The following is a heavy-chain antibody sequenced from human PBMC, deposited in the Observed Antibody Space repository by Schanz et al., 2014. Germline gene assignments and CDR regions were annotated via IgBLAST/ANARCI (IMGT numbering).Heavy chain of an antibody. D-gene: IGHD4-17*01. V-gene: IGHV1-18*01. CDR1: GYTFNNYTYV. Sequence: QVLQVQSGSELKKPGTSVKVSCKASGYTFNNYTYVMIWVRQAPGQGLEWMGWISPYNGNTNYAQKLQGRVTMTADTSTSTAYMDLSSLRSEDTAVYYCARGYGDSPTDFWGQGTLVTVSS. J-gene: IGHJ4*02. CDR3: ARGYGDSPTDF. CDR2: ISPYNGNT.